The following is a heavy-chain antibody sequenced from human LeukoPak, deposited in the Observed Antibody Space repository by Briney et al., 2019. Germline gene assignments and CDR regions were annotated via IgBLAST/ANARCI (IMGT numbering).Heavy chain of an antibody. CDR1: GGTFSSYA. CDR2: IIPIFGTA. CDR3: AREGYYDSSGYYYGYFDY. Sequence: SVKVSCKASGGTFSSYAISWVRQAPGQGLEWMGGIIPIFGTANYAQKFQGRVTITTDESTSTAYMELSSLGSEDTAVYYCAREGYYDSSGYYYGYFDYWGQGTLVTVSS. V-gene: IGHV1-69*05. J-gene: IGHJ4*02. D-gene: IGHD3-22*01.